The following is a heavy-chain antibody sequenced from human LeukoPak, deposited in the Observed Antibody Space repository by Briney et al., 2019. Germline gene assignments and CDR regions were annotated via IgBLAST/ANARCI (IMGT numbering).Heavy chain of an antibody. CDR2: IIPIFGTA. D-gene: IGHD2-15*01. Sequence: VASVKVSCKASGGTFSSYATSWVRQAPGQGLEWMGGIIPIFGTANYAQKFQGRVTITADESTSTAYMELSSLRSEDTAVYYCARVRTAKGILWDFDYWGQGTLVTVSS. CDR1: GGTFSSYA. J-gene: IGHJ4*02. V-gene: IGHV1-69*13. CDR3: ARVRTAKGILWDFDY.